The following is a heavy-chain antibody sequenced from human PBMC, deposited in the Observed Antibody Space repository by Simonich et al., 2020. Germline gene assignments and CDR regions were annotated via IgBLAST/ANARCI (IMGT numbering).Heavy chain of an antibody. CDR1: GYTFTDYS. D-gene: IGHD6-6*01. CDR2: VDPEDGET. J-gene: IGHJ3*02. V-gene: IGHV1-69-2*01. CDR3: ATGFEYSSSSWAFDI. Sequence: EVQLVQSGAEVMKPGSTVKISCKVSGYTFTDYSLHCVQQAPGKGCGEMVLVDPEDGETIYAEKFQVRVTITADTSTDTAYMELSSLRSEDTAVYYCATGFEYSSSSWAFDIWGQGTMVTVSS.